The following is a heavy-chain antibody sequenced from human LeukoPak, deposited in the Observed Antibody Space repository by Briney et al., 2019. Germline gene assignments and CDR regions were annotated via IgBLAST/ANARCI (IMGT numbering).Heavy chain of an antibody. V-gene: IGHV4-39*07. Sequence: SETLSLTCTVSGGSISSSSYYWGWIRQPPGKGLEWIGSIYYSGSTYYNPSLKSRVTISVDTSKNQFSLKLSSVTAADTAVYYCARGTYDFWSGYFTVLAFYFDYWGQGTLVTVSS. J-gene: IGHJ4*02. CDR1: GGSISSSSYY. CDR3: ARGTYDFWSGYFTVLAFYFDY. CDR2: IYYSGST. D-gene: IGHD3-3*01.